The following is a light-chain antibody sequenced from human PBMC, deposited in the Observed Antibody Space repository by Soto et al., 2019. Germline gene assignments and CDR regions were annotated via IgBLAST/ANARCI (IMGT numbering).Light chain of an antibody. CDR1: SSDVGTYNY. Sequence: QSALTQPASVSGSPGQSITISCTGTSSDVGTYNYVSWYQQHPGKGPQLIIYEVTNRPSGVSNRFSGSKSGNTASLTISDLQAEDEADYYCGSYTGGITYRVFGGGTKVTVL. J-gene: IGLJ3*02. CDR3: GSYTGGITYRV. CDR2: EVT. V-gene: IGLV2-14*01.